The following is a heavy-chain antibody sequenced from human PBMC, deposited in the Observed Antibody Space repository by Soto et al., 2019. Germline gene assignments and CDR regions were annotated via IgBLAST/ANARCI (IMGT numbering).Heavy chain of an antibody. Sequence: VGSLRLSCAASGFTFSSYTMGWVRQAPGKGLEWVSSVSGRGSNTYYADSVRGRFTISRDNFKNTLYLEMNSLRGEDTAVYYCAKDRGGFANGWEYFDSWGQGTPVTVSS. CDR3: AKDRGGFANGWEYFDS. CDR2: VSGRGSNT. D-gene: IGHD6-19*01. V-gene: IGHV3-23*01. J-gene: IGHJ4*02. CDR1: GFTFSSYT.